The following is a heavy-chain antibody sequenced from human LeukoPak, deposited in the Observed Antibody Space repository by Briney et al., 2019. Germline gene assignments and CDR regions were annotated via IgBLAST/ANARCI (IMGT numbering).Heavy chain of an antibody. J-gene: IGHJ5*02. Sequence: ASVKVSCKASGYTFTSYDINWLRQATGQGLEWMGWMNPNSGNTGYAQKFQGRVTITRNTSISTAYMELSSLRSEDTAVYYCAREGMVVAAIRSWGSWFDPWGQGTLVTVSS. D-gene: IGHD2-15*01. CDR2: MNPNSGNT. CDR1: GYTFTSYD. V-gene: IGHV1-8*03. CDR3: AREGMVVAAIRSWGSWFDP.